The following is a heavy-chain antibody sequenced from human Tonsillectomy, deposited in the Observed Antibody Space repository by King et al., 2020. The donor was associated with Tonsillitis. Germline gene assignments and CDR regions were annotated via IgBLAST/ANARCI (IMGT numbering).Heavy chain of an antibody. Sequence: QLQESGPGLVKPSQTLSLTCTVSGGSISSGGYYWSWIRQHPGKGLEWIGYIYYSGSAYYNPSLKSLVTISVDTSKNQFSLKLSSVTAADTAVYYCARLPAAREHYYMDVWGKGTTVTVSS. J-gene: IGHJ6*03. V-gene: IGHV4-31*01. D-gene: IGHD2-2*01. CDR1: GGSISSGGYY. CDR2: IYYSGSA. CDR3: ARLPAAREHYYMDV.